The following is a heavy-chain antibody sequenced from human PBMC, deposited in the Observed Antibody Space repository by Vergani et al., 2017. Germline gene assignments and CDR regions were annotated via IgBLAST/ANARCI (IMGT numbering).Heavy chain of an antibody. CDR3: ARAQLEYSGYAVGYFDY. CDR2: IWYDGSNK. CDR1: GFTFSSYG. V-gene: IGHV3-33*01. J-gene: IGHJ4*02. D-gene: IGHD5-12*01. Sequence: QVQLVESGGGVVQPGRSLRLSCAASGFTFSSYGMHWVRQAPGKGLEWVAVIWYDGSNKYYADSVKGRFTISRDNSKNTLYLKMNSLRAEDTAVYYCARAQLEYSGYAVGYFDYWGQGTLVTVSS.